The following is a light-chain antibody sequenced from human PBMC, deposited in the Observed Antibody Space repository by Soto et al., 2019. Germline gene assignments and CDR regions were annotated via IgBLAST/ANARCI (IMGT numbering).Light chain of an antibody. CDR3: QQSNIYPWT. V-gene: IGKV1-5*03. CDR1: QTISSW. J-gene: IGKJ1*01. CDR2: KAS. Sequence: DIQMTQSPSTLSGSVGDRVTITCRASQTISSWLAWYQQKPGKAPKLLIYKASSLKSGVPSRFSGSGSGTEFNLTISRLQTDDFASYDGQQSNIYPWTFGQVTKGEIK.